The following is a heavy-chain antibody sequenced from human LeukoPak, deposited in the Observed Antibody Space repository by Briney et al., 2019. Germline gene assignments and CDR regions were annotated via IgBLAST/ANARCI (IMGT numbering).Heavy chain of an antibody. Sequence: SETLSLTCAVSGGSISSSNWWSWVRQPPGKGLEWIGEIYHSGSTNYNPSLKSRVTISVDKSKNQFSLKLSSVTAADTAVYYCARVSDILTGSLSNWFDPWGQGTLVTVSS. CDR3: ARVSDILTGSLSNWFDP. V-gene: IGHV4-4*02. D-gene: IGHD3-9*01. CDR1: GGSISSSNW. J-gene: IGHJ5*02. CDR2: IYHSGST.